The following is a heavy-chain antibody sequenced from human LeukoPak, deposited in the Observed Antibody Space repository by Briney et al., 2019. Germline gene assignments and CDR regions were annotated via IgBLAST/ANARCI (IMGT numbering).Heavy chain of an antibody. CDR3: ATDGAGFDT. CDR1: GFTFNRNA. Sequence: GGSLRLSCAASGFTFNRNAISWVRQAPGKGLEWLSYINIGGTNTHYADSVKGRFTISRDNAKKSLYLEMNNLRAEDTAVYYCATDGAGFDTWGQGVLVTVSS. J-gene: IGHJ5*02. V-gene: IGHV3-48*03. CDR2: INIGGTNT.